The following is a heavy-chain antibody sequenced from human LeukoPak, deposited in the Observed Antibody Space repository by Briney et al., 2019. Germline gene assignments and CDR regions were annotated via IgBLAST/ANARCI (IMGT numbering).Heavy chain of an antibody. J-gene: IGHJ4*02. CDR2: FDPEDGET. CDR3: ATIRSYCSSTSCYGSFFDY. V-gene: IGHV1-24*01. D-gene: IGHD2-2*01. Sequence: GASVKVSCKVSGYTLTELSMHWVRQAPGKGLEWMGGFDPEDGETIYAQKFQGRVTMTEDTSTDTAYMELSSLRSEDTAVYYCATIRSYCSSTSCYGSFFDYWGQGTLVTVSS. CDR1: GYTLTELS.